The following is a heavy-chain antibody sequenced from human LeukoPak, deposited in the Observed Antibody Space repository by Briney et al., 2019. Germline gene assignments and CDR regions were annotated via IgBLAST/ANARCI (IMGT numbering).Heavy chain of an antibody. J-gene: IGHJ4*02. CDR2: INHSGST. V-gene: IGHV4-34*01. Sequence: PSETLSLTCAVYSGSFSGYYWSWIRQPPGKGLEWIGEINHSGSTNYNPSPKSRVTISVDTSKNQFSLKLSSVTAADTAVYYCARGVGYNYGYYFDYWGQGTLVTVSS. CDR1: SGSFSGYY. CDR3: ARGVGYNYGYYFDY. D-gene: IGHD5-18*01.